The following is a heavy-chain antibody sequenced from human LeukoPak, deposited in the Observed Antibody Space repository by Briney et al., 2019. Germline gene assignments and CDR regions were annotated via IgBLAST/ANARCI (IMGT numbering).Heavy chain of an antibody. CDR1: GYTFTSYY. D-gene: IGHD4-17*01. Sequence: ASVKVSCKASGYTFTSYYMHWVRQAPGQGLEWMGIINPSGGSTSYAQKFQGRVTMTRDTSISTAYMELSRLRSDDTAVYYCARARPQYGDYDYWGQGTLVTVSS. J-gene: IGHJ4*02. CDR3: ARARPQYGDYDY. CDR2: INPSGGST. V-gene: IGHV1-46*01.